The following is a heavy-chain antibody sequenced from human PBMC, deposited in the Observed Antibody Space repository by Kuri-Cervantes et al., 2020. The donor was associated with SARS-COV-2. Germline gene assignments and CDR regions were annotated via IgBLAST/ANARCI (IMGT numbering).Heavy chain of an antibody. CDR3: ARHPYTVTTPIDY. Sequence: SETLSLTCAVYGGSFSGYYWSWIRQPPGKGLEWIGEINHSGSTSYNPSLKSRVTISVDTSKNQFSLKLSSVTAADTAVYYCARHPYTVTTPIDYWGQGTLVPSPQ. D-gene: IGHD4-11*01. J-gene: IGHJ4*02. CDR2: INHSGST. CDR1: GGSFSGYY. V-gene: IGHV4-34*01.